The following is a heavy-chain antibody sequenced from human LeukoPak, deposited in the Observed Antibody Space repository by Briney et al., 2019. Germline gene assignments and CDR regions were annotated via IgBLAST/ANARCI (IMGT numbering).Heavy chain of an antibody. V-gene: IGHV3-9*01. CDR3: AKDIAARGVLDY. J-gene: IGHJ4*02. CDR1: GFTFDDYA. CDR2: ISWNSGSI. Sequence: GGSLRLSCAASGFTFDDYAMHWVRQAPGKGLEWVSGISWNSGSIGYADSVKGRFTISRDNAKNSLYLQMNSLRAEDTALYYCAKDIAARGVLDYWGQGTLVTDSS. D-gene: IGHD2-8*02.